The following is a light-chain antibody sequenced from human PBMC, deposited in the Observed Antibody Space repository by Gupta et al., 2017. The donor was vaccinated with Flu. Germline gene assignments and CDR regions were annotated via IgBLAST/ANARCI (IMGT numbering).Light chain of an antibody. CDR1: SSDVGGYGY. CDR2: EVR. Sequence: SSDVGGYGYVAWYQKHPGKAPKLMIYEVRNRPSGVSRRFSGSRSGNTASLTISGLQAEDEGDYYCTSYSTKTPVLFGGGTRVTVL. V-gene: IGLV2-14*01. CDR3: TSYSTKTPVL. J-gene: IGLJ2*01.